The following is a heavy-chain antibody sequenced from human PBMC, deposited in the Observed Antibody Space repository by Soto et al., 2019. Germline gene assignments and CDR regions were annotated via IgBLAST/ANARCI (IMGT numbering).Heavy chain of an antibody. CDR3: ARQGFGPLHGLVDV. V-gene: IGHV4-59*08. D-gene: IGHD3-10*01. J-gene: IGHJ6*02. Sequence: QVQLQESGPGLVKPSETLSLSCTVSGGSISSYYWSWFRQSPGKRMEWIGYVHHSWGSSYNPSLQSRVAISLDTSKSKFSLKVTSVTATDPAVYYCARQGFGPLHGLVDVWGQGTTVTVSS. CDR1: GGSISSYY. CDR2: VHHSWGS.